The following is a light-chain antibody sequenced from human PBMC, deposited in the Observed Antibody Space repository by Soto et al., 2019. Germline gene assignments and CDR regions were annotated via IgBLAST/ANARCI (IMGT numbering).Light chain of an antibody. V-gene: IGLV2-11*01. Sequence: QSVLTQPRSVSGSPGQSVTIYCTGTSSDVGGYNYVSWYQQHPGKAPKLMIYDVSKRPSGVPDRFSGSKSGNTASLTISGLQAEDEADYYCCSYAGSYKGYVFGTGTKLTVL. CDR3: CSYAGSYKGYV. CDR2: DVS. J-gene: IGLJ1*01. CDR1: SSDVGGYNY.